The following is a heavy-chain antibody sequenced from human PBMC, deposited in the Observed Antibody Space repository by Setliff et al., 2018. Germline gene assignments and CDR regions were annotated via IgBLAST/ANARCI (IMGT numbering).Heavy chain of an antibody. CDR2: INPYGGAT. J-gene: IGHJ4*02. D-gene: IGHD3-10*01. CDR3: ARGYYNANGYPTQY. V-gene: IGHV1-2*02. Sequence: GASVKFSCKASGYIFTGYYIHWVRQAPGQGLEWMGWINPYGGATNYAQKFQVRVTLTGDTSVSTAYMELSSLRYDDTAVYYCARGYYNANGYPTQYWGQGTLVTVSS. CDR1: GYIFTGYY.